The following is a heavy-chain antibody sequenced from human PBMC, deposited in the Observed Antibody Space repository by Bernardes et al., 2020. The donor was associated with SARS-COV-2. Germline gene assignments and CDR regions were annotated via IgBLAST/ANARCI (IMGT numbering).Heavy chain of an antibody. CDR3: ARIRAAAANYGMDV. Sequence: ASVKVSCQASGYTFTGSSMHWVRQSPGQGLEWMCWIPPTSGGTNYAQKFQVWVTMTRDTSISPAYLELSRLRSDDTTVYYCARIRAAAANYGMDVWGQGTTGT. D-gene: IGHD6-25*01. CDR2: IPPTSGGT. J-gene: IGHJ6*01. V-gene: IGHV1-2*04. CDR1: GYTFTGSS.